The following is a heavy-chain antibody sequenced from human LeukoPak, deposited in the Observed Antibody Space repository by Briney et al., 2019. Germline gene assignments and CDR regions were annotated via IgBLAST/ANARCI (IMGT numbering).Heavy chain of an antibody. CDR3: ARAIIMGYYYDSSGYYWAYYFDY. Sequence: PGGSLRLSCAASGFTFSSYEMNWVRQAPGKGLEWVSYISSSGSTIYYADSVKGRFTISRDNAKNSLYLQMNSLRAEDTAVYYCARAIIMGYYYDSSGYYWAYYFDYWGQGTLVTVSS. J-gene: IGHJ4*02. CDR1: GFTFSSYE. D-gene: IGHD3-22*01. V-gene: IGHV3-48*03. CDR2: ISSSGSTI.